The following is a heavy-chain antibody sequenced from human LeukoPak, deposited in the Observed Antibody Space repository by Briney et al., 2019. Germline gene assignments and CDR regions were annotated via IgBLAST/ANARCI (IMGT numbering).Heavy chain of an antibody. CDR2: IYSGGST. CDR1: GFTVSSNY. D-gene: IGHD3-22*01. V-gene: IGHV3-66*01. J-gene: IGHJ4*02. Sequence: GGSLRLSCAASGFTVSSNYMSWVRQAPGKGLEWVSVIYSGGSTYYADSVKGRFTISRDNSKNTLYLQMNSLRAEDTAVYYCAKGSNPDDSSGYLEDYWGQGTLVTVSS. CDR3: AKGSNPDDSSGYLEDY.